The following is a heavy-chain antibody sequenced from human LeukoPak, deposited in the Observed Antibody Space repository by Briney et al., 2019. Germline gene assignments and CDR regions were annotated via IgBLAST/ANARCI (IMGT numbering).Heavy chain of an antibody. CDR3: ARGTVGYCSGGSCQGWFDP. CDR1: GGSFSGYY. D-gene: IGHD2-15*01. CDR2: INHSGST. V-gene: IGHV4-34*01. J-gene: IGHJ5*02. Sequence: SETLSLTCAVYGGSFSGYYWSWIRQPPGKGLEWIGEINHSGSTNYNPSLKSRVTISIDTSKNQLSLKLSSVTAADTAVYYCARGTVGYCSGGSCQGWFDPWGQGTLVTVSS.